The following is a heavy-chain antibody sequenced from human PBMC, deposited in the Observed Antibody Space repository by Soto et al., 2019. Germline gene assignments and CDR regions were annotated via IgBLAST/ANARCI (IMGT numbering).Heavy chain of an antibody. CDR2: IYYSGST. D-gene: IGHD2-15*01. Sequence: KPSETLSLTCTVSGGSISSGGYYWSWIRQHPGKGLEWIGYIYYSGSTYYNPSLKSRVTISVDTSKNQFSLKLSSVTAADTAVYYCAGGYCSGGSCYSGYFQHWGQGTLVTVSS. CDR1: GGSISSGGYY. CDR3: AGGYCSGGSCYSGYFQH. V-gene: IGHV4-31*03. J-gene: IGHJ1*01.